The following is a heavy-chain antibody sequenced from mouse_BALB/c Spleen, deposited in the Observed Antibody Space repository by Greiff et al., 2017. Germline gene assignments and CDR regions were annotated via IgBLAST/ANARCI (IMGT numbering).Heavy chain of an antibody. Sequence: EVQGVESGGGLVQPGGSLRLSCATSGFTFTDYYMSWVRQPPGKALEWLGFIRNKANGYTTEYSASVKGRFTISRDNSQSILYLQMNTLRAEDSATYYCARAITTSWYFDVWGAGTTVTVSS. CDR2: IRNKANGYTT. CDR1: GFTFTDYY. CDR3: ARAITTSWYFDV. D-gene: IGHD2-4*01. V-gene: IGHV7-3*02. J-gene: IGHJ1*01.